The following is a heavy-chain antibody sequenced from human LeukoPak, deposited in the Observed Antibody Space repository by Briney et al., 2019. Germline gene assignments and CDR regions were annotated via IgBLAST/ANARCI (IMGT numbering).Heavy chain of an antibody. CDR3: TRGGYYEPIDS. CDR1: GGSISTYY. V-gene: IGHV4-59*01. CDR2: IYNSGST. J-gene: IGHJ4*02. Sequence: SEPLSLTCSVSGGSISTYYWSWIRQTPGNGLEQIGYIYNSGSTNYNPSLEGRVTMSIDTSKNQFSLKLSSVTAADTAVYYCTRGGYYEPIDSWGQGTLVTVSS. D-gene: IGHD3-22*01.